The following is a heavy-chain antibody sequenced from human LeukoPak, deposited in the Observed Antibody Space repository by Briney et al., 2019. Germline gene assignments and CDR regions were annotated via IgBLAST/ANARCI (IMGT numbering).Heavy chain of an antibody. V-gene: IGHV3-21*01. CDR3: ASLYGDLEDY. CDR2: ISSSSSYI. J-gene: IGHJ4*02. CDR1: GFTFSSYS. D-gene: IGHD4-17*01. Sequence: GGSLRLSCAASGFTFSSYSMNWVRQAPGKGLEWVSSISSSSSYIYYADSVKGRLTISRDNAKNSLYLQMNSLRAEDTAVYYCASLYGDLEDYWGQGTLVTVSS.